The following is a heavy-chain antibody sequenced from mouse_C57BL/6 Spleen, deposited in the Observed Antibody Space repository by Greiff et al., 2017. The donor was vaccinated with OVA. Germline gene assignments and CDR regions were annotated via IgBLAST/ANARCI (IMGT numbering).Heavy chain of an antibody. J-gene: IGHJ4*01. D-gene: IGHD2-5*01. CDR3: ARRGVYYSNSGAMDY. Sequence: QVQLQQSGAELVKPGASVKLSCKASGYTFTSYWMQWVKQRPGQGLEWIGEIDPSDSYTNYNRKFKGKATLTVDTSSSTAYMQLSSLTSEDSAVYYCARRGVYYSNSGAMDYWGQGTSVTVSS. CDR2: IDPSDSYT. CDR1: GYTFTSYW. V-gene: IGHV1-50*01.